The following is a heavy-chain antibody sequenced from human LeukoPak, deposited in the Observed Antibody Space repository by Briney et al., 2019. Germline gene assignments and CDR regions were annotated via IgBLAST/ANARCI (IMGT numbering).Heavy chain of an antibody. V-gene: IGHV3-20*04. CDR1: GFSFDDYG. CDR3: ARVREYLRFDP. CDR2: INWNGGST. Sequence: GGSLRLSCAASGFSFDDYGMSWVRQAPGKGLEWVSGINWNGGSTGYADSVKGRFTISRDNAKNSLYLQMNSLRADDTAVYYCARVREYLRFDPWGQGTLVTVSS. J-gene: IGHJ5*02. D-gene: IGHD2-2*01.